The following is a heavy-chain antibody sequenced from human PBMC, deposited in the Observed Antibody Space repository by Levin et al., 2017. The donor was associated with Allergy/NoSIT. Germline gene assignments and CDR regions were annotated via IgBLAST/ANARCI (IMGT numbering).Heavy chain of an antibody. J-gene: IGHJ3*02. V-gene: IGHV3-11*01. CDR2: ISSSGSTI. CDR1: GFTFSDYY. D-gene: IGHD3-22*01. CDR3: ARTGTYYYDSSGSSDAFDI. Sequence: LSLTCAASGFTFSDYYMSWIRQAPGKGLEWVSYISSSGSTIYYADSVKGRFTISRDNAKNSLYLQMNSLRAEDTAVYYCARTGTYYYDSSGSSDAFDIWGQGTMVTVSS.